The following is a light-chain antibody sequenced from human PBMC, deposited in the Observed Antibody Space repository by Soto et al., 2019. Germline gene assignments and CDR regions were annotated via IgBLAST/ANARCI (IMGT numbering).Light chain of an antibody. V-gene: IGLV2-14*01. CDR1: SSDVGGYNY. J-gene: IGLJ1*01. CDR2: DVS. Sequence: QSVLTQPASVSGCPGQSITISCTGTSSDVGGYNYVSWYQQHPGKAPKLMIYDVSNRPSGVSNRFSGSKSGNTASLTISGLQAEDEADYYCSSYTSSSTLLFGTGTRSPS. CDR3: SSYTSSSTLL.